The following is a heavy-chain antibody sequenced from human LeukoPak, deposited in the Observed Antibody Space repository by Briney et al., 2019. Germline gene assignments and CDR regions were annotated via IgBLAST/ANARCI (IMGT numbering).Heavy chain of an antibody. V-gene: IGHV3-48*04. Sequence: PGGSLRLSCAASGFIFGRDSMNWVRQAPGRGLEWISYISRDSDIRYYADSVRGRFHISRDNAKNSLYLQMNSLRAEDTAMYYCARESTRSVDYWGQGTLVTVSS. CDR3: ARESTRSVDY. CDR2: ISRDSDIR. J-gene: IGHJ4*02. D-gene: IGHD6-25*01. CDR1: GFIFGRDS.